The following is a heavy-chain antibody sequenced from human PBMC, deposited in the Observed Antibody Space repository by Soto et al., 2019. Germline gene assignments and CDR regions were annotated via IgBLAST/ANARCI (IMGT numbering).Heavy chain of an antibody. CDR2: IHSSGTA. V-gene: IGHV4-59*11. J-gene: IGHJ4*02. CDR3: AKFTAGINQPTLTPVMTVLDF. Sequence: QVRLHESGPGLVKPSETLSLTCNVSGVSIKSHSWAWIRQPPGKGLEWIGHIHSSGTAGYSPSLKSRVTFSALSAENPVSLRLTSVTAADTAGYFCAKFTAGINQPTLTPVMTVLDFWGQGVLVTVSS. D-gene: IGHD2-21*02. CDR1: GVSIKSHS.